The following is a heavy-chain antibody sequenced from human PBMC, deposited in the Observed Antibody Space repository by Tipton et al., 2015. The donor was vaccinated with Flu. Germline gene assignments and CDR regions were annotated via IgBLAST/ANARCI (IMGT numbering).Heavy chain of an antibody. Sequence: TLSLTCTVSGGSISSSRYYWGWIRQPPGKGLEWIGSIYHSGTAYYNPSLKSRVTISVDTSKNQISLKLTFVTAADTATYYCARVGSDNSALDWGQGTPVTVSS. CDR2: IYHSGTA. D-gene: IGHD4/OR15-4a*01. CDR1: GGSISSSRYY. J-gene: IGHJ4*02. CDR3: ARVGSDNSALD. V-gene: IGHV4-39*07.